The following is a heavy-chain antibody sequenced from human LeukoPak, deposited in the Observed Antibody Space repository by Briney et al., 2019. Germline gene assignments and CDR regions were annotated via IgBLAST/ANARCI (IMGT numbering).Heavy chain of an antibody. D-gene: IGHD2-15*01. J-gene: IGHJ4*02. CDR3: ARDKEGGSNDH. Sequence: PGGSLRLSCAASGFTFRRHWMSWVRQAPGKGLEGVANIKEDGREKKYVDSVKDRFTISRDNTKNLVYLQMSGLRVDDTAIYSCARDKEGGSNDHWGQGTLVTVSS. CDR2: IKEDGREK. CDR1: GFTFRRHW. V-gene: IGHV3-7*01.